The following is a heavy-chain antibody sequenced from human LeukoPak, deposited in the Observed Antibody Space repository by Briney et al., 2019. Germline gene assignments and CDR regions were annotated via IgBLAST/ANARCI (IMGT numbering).Heavy chain of an antibody. Sequence: SETLSLTCTVSGGSISSYYWSWIRQPPGKGLEWIGYIYYSGSTNYNPSLKSRVTISVDTSKNQFSLELSSVTAADTAVYYCARIVIAAAEGYFDYWGQGTLVTVSS. CDR3: ARIVIAAAEGYFDY. CDR2: IYYSGST. D-gene: IGHD6-13*01. V-gene: IGHV4-59*01. J-gene: IGHJ4*02. CDR1: GGSISSYY.